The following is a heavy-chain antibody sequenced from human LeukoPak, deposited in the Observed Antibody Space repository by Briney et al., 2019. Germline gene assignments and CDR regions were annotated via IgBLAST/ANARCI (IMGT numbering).Heavy chain of an antibody. D-gene: IGHD3-9*01. CDR3: ARKNYDILTGYPDY. J-gene: IGHJ4*02. Sequence: KPGGSLRLSCAASGFTFSDHYMGWIRQAPGKGLEWVSYISSSGSTIYYADSVKGRFTISRDNAKNSLYLQMNSLRAEDTAVYYCARKNYDILTGYPDYWGQGTLVTVSS. CDR1: GFTFSDHY. V-gene: IGHV3-11*04. CDR2: ISSSGSTI.